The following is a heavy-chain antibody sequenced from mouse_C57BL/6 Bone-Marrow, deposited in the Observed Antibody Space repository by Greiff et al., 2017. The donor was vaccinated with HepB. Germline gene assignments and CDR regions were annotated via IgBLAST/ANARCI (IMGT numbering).Heavy chain of an antibody. CDR1: GSNIKDDY. CDR2: IDPENGDT. V-gene: IGHV14-4*01. J-gene: IGHJ3*01. CDR3: TTPRGNYDLAWFAY. D-gene: IGHD2-1*01. Sequence: VQLQQSGAELVRPGASVKLSCTASGSNIKDDYMHWVKQRPEQGLEWIGWIDPENGDTEYASKFQGKATITADTSSNTAYLQLSSLTSEDTAVYYCTTPRGNYDLAWFAYWGQGTLVTVSA.